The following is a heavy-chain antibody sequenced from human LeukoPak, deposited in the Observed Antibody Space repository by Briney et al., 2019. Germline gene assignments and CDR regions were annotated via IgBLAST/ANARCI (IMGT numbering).Heavy chain of an antibody. V-gene: IGHV4-34*01. D-gene: IGHD2-21*02. CDR2: INHSGST. Sequence: SETLSLTCAVYGGSFSGYYWSWIRRPPGKGLEWIGEINHSGSTNYNPSLKSRVTISVDTSKNQFSLKLSSVTAADTAVYYCARAGGRAGRHIVVVTASRGYFDYWGQGTLVTVSS. J-gene: IGHJ4*02. CDR3: ARAGGRAGRHIVVVTASRGYFDY. CDR1: GGSFSGYY.